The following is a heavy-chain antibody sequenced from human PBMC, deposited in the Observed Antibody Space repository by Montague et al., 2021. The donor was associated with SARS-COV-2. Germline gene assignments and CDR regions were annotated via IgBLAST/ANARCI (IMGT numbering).Heavy chain of an antibody. CDR2: IYTSGST. D-gene: IGHD3-3*01. Sequence: TLSLTCTVSGGSISSGSYYWSWIRQPAGNLLEWIGRIYTSGSTNCNPSLKSRVTISVDTSKNQFSLKLSSVTAADTAVYYCARADFWSGYLYFDYWGQGTLVTVSS. V-gene: IGHV4-61*02. CDR1: GGSISSGSYY. J-gene: IGHJ4*02. CDR3: ARADFWSGYLYFDY.